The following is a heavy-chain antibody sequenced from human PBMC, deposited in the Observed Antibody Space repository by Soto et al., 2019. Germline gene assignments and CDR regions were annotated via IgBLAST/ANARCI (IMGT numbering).Heavy chain of an antibody. V-gene: IGHV3-64*01. CDR2: INNNGGIT. D-gene: IGHD6-13*01. J-gene: IGHJ4*02. CDR1: GFTFSSYA. CDR3: ATTISAVGGYHFDY. Sequence: EVQLVESGGGLVQPGGSLRLSCAASGFTFSSYAMHWVHQAPGKGLEYVSTINNNGGITYYANSVKGRFTISRDNSKNTLYLQMGSLRAEDMAVYYCATTISAVGGYHFDYWGQGTLVTVSS.